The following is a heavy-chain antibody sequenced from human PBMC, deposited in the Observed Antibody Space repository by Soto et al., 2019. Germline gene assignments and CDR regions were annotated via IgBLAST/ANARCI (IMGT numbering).Heavy chain of an antibody. CDR3: SKEGSNGYGDDSENYFDV. CDR2: IPFDGSNK. J-gene: IGHJ4*02. D-gene: IGHD4-17*01. V-gene: IGHV3-30*18. CDR1: GFTFRNSG. Sequence: ESGGGVVQPGRSLRLSCAASGFTFRNSGMHWVRHAPGKGLEWVSFIPFDGSNKYYAASVKGPFTIYRDNSKNTLYLQRNSRNAENTAVYYCSKEGSNGYGDDSENYFDVWVQRALVTVSS.